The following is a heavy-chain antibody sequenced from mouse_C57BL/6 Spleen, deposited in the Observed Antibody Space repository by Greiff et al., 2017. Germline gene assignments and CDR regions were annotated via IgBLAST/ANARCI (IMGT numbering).Heavy chain of an antibody. V-gene: IGHV1-81*01. J-gene: IGHJ2*01. Sequence: QVQLQQSGAELARPGASVKLSCKASGYTFTSYGISWVKQRTGQGLEWIGEIYPRSGNIYYNEKFKGKATLTADKSSSTAYMELRSLTSEDSAVXVCAGDSSGYGDYWGQGTTLTVSS. CDR2: IYPRSGNI. D-gene: IGHD3-2*02. CDR3: AGDSSGYGDY. CDR1: GYTFTSYG.